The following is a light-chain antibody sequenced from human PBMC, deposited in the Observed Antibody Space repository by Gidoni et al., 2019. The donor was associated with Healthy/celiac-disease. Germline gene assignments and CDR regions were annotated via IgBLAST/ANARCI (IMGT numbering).Light chain of an antibody. CDR3: VQGAHWPRST. CDR2: KVD. V-gene: IGKV2D-30*01. Sequence: DVVMTQSPLSLPVTLGQPASISCRSSQSLVYSDGNTYLNWFQQRPGESPRRLIYKVDNWDSGVPDRLGGSGSGTDFTLKISRVEAEDVGVYYCVQGAHWPRSTFGQGTKLEFK. CDR1: QSLVYSDGNTY. J-gene: IGKJ2*02.